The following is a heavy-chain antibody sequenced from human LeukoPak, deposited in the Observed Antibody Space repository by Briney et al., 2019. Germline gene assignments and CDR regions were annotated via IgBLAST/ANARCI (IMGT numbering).Heavy chain of an antibody. J-gene: IGHJ4*02. Sequence: SWVRQAPGKGLEWVGFIRSKAYGGTTEYAASVKGRFTISRDDSKSIAYLQMNSLKTEDTAVYYCTTVTLSYFDYWGQGTLVTVSS. CDR3: TTVTLSYFDY. D-gene: IGHD4-17*01. CDR2: IRSKAYGGTT. V-gene: IGHV3-49*02.